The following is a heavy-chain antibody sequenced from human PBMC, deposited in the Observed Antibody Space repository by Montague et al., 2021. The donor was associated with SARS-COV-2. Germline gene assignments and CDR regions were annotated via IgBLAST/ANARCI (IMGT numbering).Heavy chain of an antibody. CDR2: INHSGST. D-gene: IGHD2-2*01. CDR1: GGSSSGYY. CDR3: TREGYQVLWSDYYYYGMDV. Sequence: SETLSLTCAVYGGSSSGYYWSWIRQPPGKGLEWIGEINHSGSTNYNPSLKSRVTISVDTSKNQFSLKLSSVTAADTAVYYCTREGYQVLWSDYYYYGMDVWGQGTTVTVSS. V-gene: IGHV4-34*01. J-gene: IGHJ6*02.